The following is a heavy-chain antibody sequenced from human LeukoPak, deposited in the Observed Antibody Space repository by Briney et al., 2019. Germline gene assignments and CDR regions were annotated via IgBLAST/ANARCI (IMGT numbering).Heavy chain of an antibody. V-gene: IGHV4-39*01. J-gene: IGHJ3*02. Sequence: SETLSLTCSVSGGSISSSSYYWGWIRQPPGKGLEWIGSIYYSGSTYYNPSLKSRVTISVDTSKNQFSLKLSSVTAADTAVYYCAKPSYSGSLSGAFDIWGQGTMVTVSS. CDR1: GGSISSSSYY. CDR3: AKPSYSGSLSGAFDI. D-gene: IGHD1-26*01. CDR2: IYYSGST.